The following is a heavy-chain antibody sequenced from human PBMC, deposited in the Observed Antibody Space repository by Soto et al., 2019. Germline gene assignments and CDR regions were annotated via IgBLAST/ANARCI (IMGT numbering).Heavy chain of an antibody. V-gene: IGHV4-39*01. CDR3: ARLFTCSGGSCYPTPGY. Sequence: SETLSLTCTVSGGSISSSSYYWGWIRQPPGKGLEWIGSIYYSGSTYYNPSLKSRVTISVDTPKNQFSLKLSSVTAADTVVYYCARLFTCSGGSCYPTPGYWGQGTLVTVSS. CDR1: GGSISSSSYY. CDR2: IYYSGST. J-gene: IGHJ4*02. D-gene: IGHD2-15*01.